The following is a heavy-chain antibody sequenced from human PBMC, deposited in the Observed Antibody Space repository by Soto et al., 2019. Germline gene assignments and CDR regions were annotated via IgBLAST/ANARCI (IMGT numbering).Heavy chain of an antibody. CDR1: GFTFSDPY. CDR3: VRNRQRGYGRALDY. J-gene: IGHJ4*02. CDR2: ISGSGRNI. D-gene: IGHD1-1*01. Sequence: QEQLVESGGGLVKPGGSLTLSCAVSGFTFSDPYMIWIRQAPGKGLEWISSISGSGRNIYYTESVRGRFTISRNNAKNSVFQQMNRLRAEETAVYYCVRNRQRGYGRALDYGGRGTRFTVSS. V-gene: IGHV3-11*01.